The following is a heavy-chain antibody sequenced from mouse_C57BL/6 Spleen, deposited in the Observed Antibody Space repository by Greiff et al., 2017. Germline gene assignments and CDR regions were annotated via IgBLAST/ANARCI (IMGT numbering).Heavy chain of an antibody. J-gene: IGHJ4*01. CDR1: GYAFSSSW. CDR2: IYPGDGDT. Sequence: QVQLQQSGPELVKPGASVKISCKASGYAFSSSWMNWVKQRPGKGLEWIGRIYPGDGDTNYNGKFKGKATLTADKSSSTAYMQLSSLTSEDSAVYFCARSLFYDGYSHYAMDYWGQGTSVTVSS. CDR3: ARSLFYDGYSHYAMDY. V-gene: IGHV1-82*01. D-gene: IGHD2-3*01.